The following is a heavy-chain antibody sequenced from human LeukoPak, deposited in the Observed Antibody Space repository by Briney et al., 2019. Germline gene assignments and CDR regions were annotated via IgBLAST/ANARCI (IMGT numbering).Heavy chain of an antibody. D-gene: IGHD1-26*01. Sequence: GGSLRLSCAASGFTFSSYAMSWVRQAPGKGLVWVSRINNEETAANYADSVQGRFTISRDNANNMLYLQMDSLRAEDTAVYYCARESTVGPIQTDALDIWGQGTMVTVSS. CDR2: INNEETAA. J-gene: IGHJ3*02. CDR1: GFTFSSYA. V-gene: IGHV3-74*01. CDR3: ARESTVGPIQTDALDI.